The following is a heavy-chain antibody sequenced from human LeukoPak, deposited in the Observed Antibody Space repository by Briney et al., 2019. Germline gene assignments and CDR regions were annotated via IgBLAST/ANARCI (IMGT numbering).Heavy chain of an antibody. J-gene: IGHJ4*02. D-gene: IGHD3-22*01. CDR3: ARDAAYYDSSGPWGVFDY. Sequence: PSETLFLTCTVSGYSISSGYYWGWIRQPPGKGLEWIGSIYHSGSTYYNPSLKSRVTISVDTSKNQFSLKLSSVTAADTAVYYCARDAAYYDSSGPWGVFDYWGQGTLVTVSS. CDR1: GYSISSGYY. CDR2: IYHSGST. V-gene: IGHV4-38-2*02.